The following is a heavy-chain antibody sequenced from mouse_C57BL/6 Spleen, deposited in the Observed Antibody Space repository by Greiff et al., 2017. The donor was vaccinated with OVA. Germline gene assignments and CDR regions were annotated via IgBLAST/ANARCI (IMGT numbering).Heavy chain of an antibody. D-gene: IGHD4-1*01. CDR1: GYSFTGYY. Sequence: VQLQQSGPELVKPGASVKISCKASGYSFTGYYMNWVKQSPEKSLEWIGEINPSTGGTTYNQKFKAKATLTVDKSSSTAYMQLKSLTSEDSAVYYCASELDGDYWGQGTTLTVSS. J-gene: IGHJ2*01. CDR3: ASELDGDY. V-gene: IGHV1-42*01. CDR2: INPSTGGT.